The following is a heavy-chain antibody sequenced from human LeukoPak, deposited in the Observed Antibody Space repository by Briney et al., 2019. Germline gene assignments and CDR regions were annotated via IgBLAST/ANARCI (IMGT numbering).Heavy chain of an antibody. V-gene: IGHV3-30*04. J-gene: IGHJ4*02. Sequence: GRSLRLSCAASGFTFSSYAMHRVRQAPGKGLEWVAVISYDGSNKYYADSVKGRFTISRDNSKNTLYLQMNSLRAEDTAVYYCARDPSSGWYFDYWGQGTLVTVSS. CDR1: GFTFSSYA. D-gene: IGHD6-19*01. CDR3: ARDPSSGWYFDY. CDR2: ISYDGSNK.